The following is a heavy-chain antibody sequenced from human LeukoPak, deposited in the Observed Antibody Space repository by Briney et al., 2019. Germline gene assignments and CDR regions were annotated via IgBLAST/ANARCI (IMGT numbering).Heavy chain of an antibody. J-gene: IGHJ4*02. CDR3: AGRPDTAIVAIFDY. Sequence: ASVKVSCKASGYTSTSYGISWVRQAPGQGLEWMGWISAYNGNTNYAQKFQGRVTMTGDTSINTAYMELSRLSSDDTAIYFCAGRPDTAIVAIFDYWGQGTLVTVSS. CDR2: ISAYNGNT. CDR1: GYTSTSYG. D-gene: IGHD5-18*01. V-gene: IGHV1-18*01.